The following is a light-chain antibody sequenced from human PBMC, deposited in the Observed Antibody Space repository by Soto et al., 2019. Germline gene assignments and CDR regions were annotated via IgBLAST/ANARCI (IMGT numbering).Light chain of an antibody. CDR2: GAA. Sequence: EIVLTQSPATLSLSPGERATLSCRASQSVIRPYLAWYQHKPGQAPRLLIFGAASRAPGIPDRFTGSGSGTDFTLSIDRLEPGDFAVYYCQHFGGSFGGGTKVELK. V-gene: IGKV3-20*01. J-gene: IGKJ4*01. CDR1: QSVIRPY. CDR3: QHFGGS.